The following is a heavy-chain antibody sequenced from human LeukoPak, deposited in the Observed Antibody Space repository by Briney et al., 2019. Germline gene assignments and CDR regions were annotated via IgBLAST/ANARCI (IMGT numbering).Heavy chain of an antibody. CDR3: ARDRPTLTGYYPFDY. Sequence: GGSLRLSCAAFGFSFSIYAMSWARQAPGKGLEWVSGISGSGASTYYADSVKGRFTFSRDNSKNTLYLQMNSLRAEDTAVYYCARDRPTLTGYYPFDYWGQGTLVTVSS. J-gene: IGHJ4*02. CDR1: GFSFSIYA. D-gene: IGHD3-9*01. V-gene: IGHV3-23*01. CDR2: ISGSGAST.